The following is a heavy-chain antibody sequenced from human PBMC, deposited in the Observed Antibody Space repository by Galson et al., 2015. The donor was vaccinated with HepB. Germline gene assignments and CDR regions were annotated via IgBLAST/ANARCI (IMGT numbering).Heavy chain of an antibody. Sequence: SVTVSCKASGITFTNSGVQWLRQARGQRLEWIGWIVVGSGKTNYAQKFQERVAITRDMSTNTAYMELSRLRSEDTAVYYCGAGTIHGSYLYYFDYWGQGTLVTVSS. CDR3: GAGTIHGSYLYYFDY. D-gene: IGHD1-26*01. J-gene: IGHJ4*02. CDR1: GITFTNSG. CDR2: IVVGSGKT. V-gene: IGHV1-58*01.